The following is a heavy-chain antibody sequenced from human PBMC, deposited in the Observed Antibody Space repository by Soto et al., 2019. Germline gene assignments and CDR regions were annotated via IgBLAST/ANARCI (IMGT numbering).Heavy chain of an antibody. D-gene: IGHD2-2*01. V-gene: IGHV1-69*04. CDR2: IIPILGIA. CDR1: GGTFSSYT. CDR3: ARDRVVPAAIIPMDNYYYYYMDV. J-gene: IGHJ6*03. Sequence: SVKVSCKASGGTFSSYTISWVRQAPGQGLEWMGRIIPILGIANYAQKFQGRVTITADKSTSTAYMELSSLRSEDTAVYCCARDRVVPAAIIPMDNYYYYYMDVWGKGTTVTVSS.